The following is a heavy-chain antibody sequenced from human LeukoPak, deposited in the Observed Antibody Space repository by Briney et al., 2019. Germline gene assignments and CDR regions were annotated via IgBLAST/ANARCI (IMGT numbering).Heavy chain of an antibody. D-gene: IGHD3-22*01. CDR1: GYTLTELS. Sequence: ASVKVSCKVSGYTLTELSMHWVRQAPGKGLEWMGGFDPEDGETIYAQKFQGRVTMTEDTSTDTAYMELSSLRAEDTALYYCATGSYYYDSSGYYYGYDAFNIWGQGTMVTVSS. J-gene: IGHJ3*02. CDR3: ATGSYYYDSSGYYYGYDAFNI. CDR2: FDPEDGET. V-gene: IGHV1-24*01.